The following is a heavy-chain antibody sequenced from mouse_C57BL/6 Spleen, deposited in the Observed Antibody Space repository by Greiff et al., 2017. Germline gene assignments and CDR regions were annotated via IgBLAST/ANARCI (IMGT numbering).Heavy chain of an antibody. CDR1: GYTFTSYG. CDR3: ARREDYWDSYAMDY. Sequence: QVQLQQSGAELAKPGASVKLSCKASGYTFTSYGMHWVKQRPGQGLEWIGYINPSSGYTKYNQKFKDKATLTADKSYSTAYMQLSSLTYEDSAVYYCARREDYWDSYAMDYWGQGTSVTVSA. J-gene: IGHJ4*01. CDR2: INPSSGYT. D-gene: IGHD4-1*01. V-gene: IGHV1-7*01.